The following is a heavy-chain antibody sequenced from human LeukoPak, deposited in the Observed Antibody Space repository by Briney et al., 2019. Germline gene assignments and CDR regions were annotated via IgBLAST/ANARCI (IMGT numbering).Heavy chain of an antibody. Sequence: SETLSLTCTVSGGSISSSSYYWGWIRQPPGKGLEWIGSIYYSGSTYYNPSLKSRVTISVDTSKNQFSLKLSFVTAADTAVYYCARITFVVEGYGMDVWGQGTTVTVSS. J-gene: IGHJ6*02. CDR2: IYYSGST. V-gene: IGHV4-39*07. CDR3: ARITFVVEGYGMDV. CDR1: GGSISSSSYY. D-gene: IGHD2-21*01.